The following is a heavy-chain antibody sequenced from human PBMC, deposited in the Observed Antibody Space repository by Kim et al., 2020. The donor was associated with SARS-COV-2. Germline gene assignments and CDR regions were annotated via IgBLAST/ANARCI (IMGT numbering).Heavy chain of an antibody. J-gene: IGHJ4*02. Sequence: GGSLRLSCAASGFTFSSYAMSWVRQAPGKGLEWVSVITGSGSSTYYADSVKGRFTISRDNSKNTLYLQMNSLRAEDTALYYCAKVLRGYGDYDRWGQGTLVTVSS. CDR2: ITGSGSST. CDR1: GFTFSSYA. V-gene: IGHV3-23*01. D-gene: IGHD4-17*01. CDR3: AKVLRGYGDYDR.